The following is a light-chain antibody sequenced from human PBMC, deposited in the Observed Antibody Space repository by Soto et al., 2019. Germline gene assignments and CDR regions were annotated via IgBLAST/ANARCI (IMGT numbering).Light chain of an antibody. CDR3: QQTT. CDR2: AAS. Sequence: DIQMTQSPSSLSASVGDRVTITCRASQSISSNLNWYQQKPGKAPKLLIYAASSLQSGVPSRFSGSGSGIDFTLTISSLQPEDFATYYCQQTTFGQGTKLEIK. V-gene: IGKV1-39*01. CDR1: QSISSN. J-gene: IGKJ2*01.